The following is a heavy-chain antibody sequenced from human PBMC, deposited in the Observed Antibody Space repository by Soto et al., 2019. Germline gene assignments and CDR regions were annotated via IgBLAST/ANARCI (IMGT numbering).Heavy chain of an antibody. CDR1: RFIFSSYG. Sequence: QVQLVESGGGVVQPGRSLRLSCAACRFIFSSYGVQWVRQAPGKGLEWVAVISYEGSHTYYADSVKGRFTITRDNSKNTLYLQMNSLRPEHTAVYYCAKEVHCGGGSCSWSEGFDYWGQGTLLTVSS. CDR2: ISYEGSHT. D-gene: IGHD2-15*01. CDR3: AKEVHCGGGSCSWSEGFDY. V-gene: IGHV3-30*18. J-gene: IGHJ4*02.